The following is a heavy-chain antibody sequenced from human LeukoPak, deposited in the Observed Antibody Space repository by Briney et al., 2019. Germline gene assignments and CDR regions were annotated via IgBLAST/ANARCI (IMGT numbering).Heavy chain of an antibody. CDR3: ARVLHSGWPSPYYCYYGMDV. D-gene: IGHD6-19*01. Sequence: SETLSLTCTVSGGSISSYYWSWIRQPPGKGLEWIGYIYYSGSTNYNPSLKSRVTISVDTSKNQFSLKLSSVTAADTAVYYCARVLHSGWPSPYYCYYGMDVWGKGTTVTVSS. CDR2: IYYSGST. J-gene: IGHJ6*04. CDR1: GGSISSYY. V-gene: IGHV4-59*01.